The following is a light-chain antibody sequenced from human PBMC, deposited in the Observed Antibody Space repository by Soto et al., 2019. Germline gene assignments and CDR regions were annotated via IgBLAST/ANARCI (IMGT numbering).Light chain of an antibody. J-gene: IGLJ3*02. V-gene: IGLV1-44*01. CDR1: SSDIGSNS. CDR3: ATWSDSLKGWV. Sequence: QSVLTQSPSASRTPGQRVTIPCSGSSSDIGSNSVNWYQQLPGAAPRLLIYANDHRPSGVPDRFSASKSGTSASLAISGVRSEDEAFYYCATWSDSLKGWVFGGGTKVTVL. CDR2: AND.